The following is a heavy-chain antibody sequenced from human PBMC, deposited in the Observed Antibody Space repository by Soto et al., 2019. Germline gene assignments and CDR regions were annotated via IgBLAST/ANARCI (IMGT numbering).Heavy chain of an antibody. J-gene: IGHJ6*02. Sequence: EVQLVESGGGLVKPGRSLRLSCTASGFTFGDYAMSWFRQAPGKGLEWVGFIRSKAYGGTTEYAASVKGRFTISRDDSKSIAYLQMNSLKTEDTAVYYCTTSGIAVAGMWEPNFKYYCGMDVWGQGTTVTVSS. CDR2: IRSKAYGGTT. D-gene: IGHD6-19*01. CDR3: TTSGIAVAGMWEPNFKYYCGMDV. V-gene: IGHV3-49*05. CDR1: GFTFGDYA.